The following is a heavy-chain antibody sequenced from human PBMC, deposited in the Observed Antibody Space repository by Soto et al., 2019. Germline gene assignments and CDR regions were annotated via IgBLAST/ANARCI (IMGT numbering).Heavy chain of an antibody. CDR3: ARDPDSSGYYYFDY. CDR2: IYPDDSDT. J-gene: IGHJ4*02. V-gene: IGHV5-51*01. Sequence: PGVLKKVSSNGSGYNILKYYRGWVRKMPGKDLEWMAIIYPDDSDTRYSPSFQGQVTISRDNSKNTLYLQMGSLRAEDMAVYYCARDPDSSGYYYFDYWGQGTLVTVS. D-gene: IGHD3-22*01. CDR1: GYNILKYY.